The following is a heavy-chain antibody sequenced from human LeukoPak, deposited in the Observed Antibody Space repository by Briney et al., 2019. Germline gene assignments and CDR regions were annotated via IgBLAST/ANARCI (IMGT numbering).Heavy chain of an antibody. CDR2: INPNSGGT. Sequence: ASVKVSCKASGYTFTGYYMHWVRQAPGQGLEWMGWINPNSGGTNYAQKFQGRVTMTRDTPISTAYMELSRLRSEDTAVYYCATYKQWLDFDYWGQGTLVTVSS. V-gene: IGHV1-2*02. J-gene: IGHJ4*02. D-gene: IGHD6-19*01. CDR1: GYTFTGYY. CDR3: ATYKQWLDFDY.